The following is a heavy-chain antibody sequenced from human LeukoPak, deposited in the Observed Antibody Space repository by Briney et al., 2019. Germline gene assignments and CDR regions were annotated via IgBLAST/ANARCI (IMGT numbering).Heavy chain of an antibody. D-gene: IGHD2-15*01. CDR2: INPNSGGT. CDR1: GYPLTPYY. J-gene: IGHJ5*02. V-gene: IGHV1-2*06. CDR3: ARGYCSGGTCYLVENWLDP. Sequence: ASVKVSCKASGYPLTPYYIYWVRQAPGQGLEWMGRINPNSGGTDYAQNFQGRVTMTRDTSISTAYMELSRLRSDDTAVYYCARGYCSGGTCYLVENWLDPWGQGTLVTVSS.